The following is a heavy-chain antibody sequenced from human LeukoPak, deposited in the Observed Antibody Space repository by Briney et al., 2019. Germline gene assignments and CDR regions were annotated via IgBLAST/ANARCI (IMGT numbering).Heavy chain of an antibody. CDR1: GYTFTGYY. Sequence: KVSCKASGYTFTGYYMHWVRQAPGQGLEWMGWINPNSGGTNYAQKFQGRVTMTRDTSISTAYMELSRLRSDDTAVYYCARDPSSWYSRAHDYWGQGTLVTVSS. CDR2: INPNSGGT. D-gene: IGHD6-13*01. J-gene: IGHJ4*02. V-gene: IGHV1-2*02. CDR3: ARDPSSWYSRAHDY.